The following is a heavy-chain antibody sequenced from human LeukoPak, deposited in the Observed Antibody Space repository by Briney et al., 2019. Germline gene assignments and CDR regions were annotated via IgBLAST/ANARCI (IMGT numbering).Heavy chain of an antibody. CDR1: GGSFSGYY. CDR2: INHSGST. J-gene: IGHJ6*02. Sequence: PSETLSLTCAVYGGSFSGYYWSWIRQPPGKGLEWIGEINHSGSTNYNPSLKSRVTISVDTSKNQFSLKLSSVTAADTAVCYCARLKVVRGVISREYYYYYYGMDVWGQGTTVTVSS. V-gene: IGHV4-34*01. CDR3: ARLKVVRGVISREYYYYYYGMDV. D-gene: IGHD3-10*01.